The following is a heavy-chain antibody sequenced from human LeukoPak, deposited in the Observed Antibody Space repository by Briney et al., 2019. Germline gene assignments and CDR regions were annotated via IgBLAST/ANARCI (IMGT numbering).Heavy chain of an antibody. D-gene: IGHD6-13*01. V-gene: IGHV3-48*01. CDR1: GFTFSSYS. CDR3: ARARSSSWYNDNI. Sequence: GGSLRLSCAASGFTFSSYSMNWVRQAPGKGLEWVSYISSSSSTIYYADSVKGRFTISRDNAKNSLYLQMNSLRAEDTAVYYCARARSSSWYNDNIWGQGTLVTVSS. J-gene: IGHJ4*02. CDR2: ISSSSSTI.